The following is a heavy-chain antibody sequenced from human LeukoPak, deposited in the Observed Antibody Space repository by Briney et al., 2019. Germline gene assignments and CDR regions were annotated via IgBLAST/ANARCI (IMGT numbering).Heavy chain of an antibody. CDR3: ARDGDTSGYYSLFY. CDR1: GFTVSSNY. D-gene: IGHD3-22*01. J-gene: IGHJ4*02. Sequence: GSLRLSCAASGFTVSSNYMSWVRQAPGKGLEWVSIIYSGGTANYSDSVKGRFTISRDNSKNTVYLQMNSLRAEDTAVYYCARDGDTSGYYSLFYWGQGTLVTVSS. CDR2: IYSGGTA. V-gene: IGHV3-66*01.